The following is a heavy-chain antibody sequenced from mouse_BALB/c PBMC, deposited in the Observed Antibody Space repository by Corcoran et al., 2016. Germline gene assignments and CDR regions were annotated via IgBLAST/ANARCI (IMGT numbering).Heavy chain of an antibody. CDR3: SMYY. CDR1: GLHFKDTY. CDR2: IDPANGTT. J-gene: IGHJ4*01. V-gene: IGHV14-3*02. Sequence: EHQLQQSGAVLVKTGDPVKLSCTASGLHFKDTYMDWVKQRPEQGVEWIGRIDPANGTTKYDPKFQGKATITADTSSNTAYLQLSSLTSEDTAFYYCSMYYWGQGTSVTVSS.